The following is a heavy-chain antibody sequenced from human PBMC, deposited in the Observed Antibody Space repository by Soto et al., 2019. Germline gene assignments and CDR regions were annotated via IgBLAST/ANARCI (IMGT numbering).Heavy chain of an antibody. CDR1: GFTFSSYA. Sequence: PGGSLRLSCGVSGFTFSSYAMSWVRQAPGKGLEWVSSISGSGGGTYYADSVKGRFTFSRDNSKNTLYLQMNSLRAEDTAVYYCAKFGMATTKRSPPYYIDYWGQGALVT. J-gene: IGHJ4*02. CDR2: ISGSGGGT. V-gene: IGHV3-23*01. CDR3: AKFGMATTKRSPPYYIDY. D-gene: IGHD1-1*01.